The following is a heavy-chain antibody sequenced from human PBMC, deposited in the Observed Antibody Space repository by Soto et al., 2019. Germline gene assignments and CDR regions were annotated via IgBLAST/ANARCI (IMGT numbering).Heavy chain of an antibody. D-gene: IGHD2-21*02. Sequence: VGSLRLSCAASGFNFSNHWMHWVRQRPAEGLVWVSRITSDGKSKAYAESVKGRFAISRDNAKNTLYLQMNGLTAEDTAVYYCARESGDWPLNWFDPWGQGTRVTVS. CDR1: GFNFSNHW. CDR3: ARESGDWPLNWFDP. CDR2: ITSDGKSK. V-gene: IGHV3-74*01. J-gene: IGHJ5*02.